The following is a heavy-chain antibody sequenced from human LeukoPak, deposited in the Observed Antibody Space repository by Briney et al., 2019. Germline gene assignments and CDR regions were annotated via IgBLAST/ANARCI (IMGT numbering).Heavy chain of an antibody. CDR2: ISSSSSYI. V-gene: IGHV3-21*01. CDR1: GFTFSSYS. D-gene: IGHD2-21*01. CDR3: ARDFFPIVDSTWYEIGY. J-gene: IGHJ4*02. Sequence: GGSLRLSCAASGFTFSSYSMNWVRQAPGKGLEWVSSISSSSSYIYYADSVKGRFTISRDNSRNTLYLQMDSLRSEDTAVYYCARDFFPIVDSTWYEIGYWGQGTLVTVSS.